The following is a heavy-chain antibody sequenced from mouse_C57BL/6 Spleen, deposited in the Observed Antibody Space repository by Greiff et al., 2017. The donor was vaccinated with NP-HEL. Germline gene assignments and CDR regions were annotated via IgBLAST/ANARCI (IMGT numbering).Heavy chain of an antibody. CDR3: ARRGLDGYYYAMDY. CDR2: IYPRSGNT. J-gene: IGHJ4*01. V-gene: IGHV1-81*01. CDR1: GYTFTSYG. D-gene: IGHD2-3*01. Sequence: VQLQQSGAELARPGASVKLSCKASGYTFTSYGISWVKQRTGQGLEWIGEIYPRSGNTYYNEKFKGKATLTADKSSSTAYMELGSLTSEDSAVYFCARRGLDGYYYAMDYWGQGTSVTVSS.